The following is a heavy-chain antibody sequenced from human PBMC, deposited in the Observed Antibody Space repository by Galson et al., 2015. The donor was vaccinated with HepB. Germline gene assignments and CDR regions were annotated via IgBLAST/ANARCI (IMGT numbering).Heavy chain of an antibody. D-gene: IGHD2-15*01. CDR1: GYTFTGYY. CDR2: INPNSGGT. CDR3: ARGLRGDCSGGSCYALGY. V-gene: IGHV1-2*05. J-gene: IGHJ4*02. Sequence: SVKVSCKASGYTFTGYYMHWVRQAPGQGLEWMGRINPNSGGTNYAQKFQGRVTMTRDTSISTAYMELSRLRSDDTVVYYCARGLRGDCSGGSCYALGYWGQGTLVTVSS.